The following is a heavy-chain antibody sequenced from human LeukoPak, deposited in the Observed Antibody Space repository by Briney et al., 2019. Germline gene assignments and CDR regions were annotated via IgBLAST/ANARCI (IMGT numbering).Heavy chain of an antibody. CDR2: ISSSSSYI. Sequence: GGSLRLSCAASGFTFSSYSMNWVRQAPGKGLEWVSSISSSSSYIYYADSVKGRFTISRDNAKNSLYLQMNSLRAEDTAVYYCARVGGYSSSEFDYWGQGTLVTVSS. D-gene: IGHD6-6*01. CDR1: GFTFSSYS. CDR3: ARVGGYSSSEFDY. J-gene: IGHJ4*02. V-gene: IGHV3-21*01.